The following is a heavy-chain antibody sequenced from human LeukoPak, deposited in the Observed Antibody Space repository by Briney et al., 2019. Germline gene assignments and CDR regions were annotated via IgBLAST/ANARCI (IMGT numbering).Heavy chain of an antibody. Sequence: ATVKVSCKASGYTFTDYYMHWVRQAPGQGLEWMGWINPNSGGTNYAQKFQGRVTVTRDTSISTAYMDLSRLRSDDTAVYYCARLLYSSGWYEENWFDPWGQGTLVTVSS. V-gene: IGHV1-2*02. J-gene: IGHJ5*02. CDR1: GYTFTDYY. CDR3: ARLLYSSGWYEENWFDP. D-gene: IGHD6-19*01. CDR2: INPNSGGT.